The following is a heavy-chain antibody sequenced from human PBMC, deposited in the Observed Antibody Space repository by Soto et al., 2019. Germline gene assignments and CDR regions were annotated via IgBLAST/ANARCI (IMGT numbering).Heavy chain of an antibody. CDR2: INHSGST. Sequence: SETLSLTCAVYGGSFSGSYWRWIRPPPGKGLEWIGEINHSGSTNYNPSLKSRVTISVDTSKNQFSLKLSSVTAADTAVYYCATGYCTNGVCYTRTLSGMDVWGQGTTVTVSS. CDR1: GGSFSGSY. J-gene: IGHJ6*02. D-gene: IGHD2-8*01. CDR3: ATGYCTNGVCYTRTLSGMDV. V-gene: IGHV4-34*01.